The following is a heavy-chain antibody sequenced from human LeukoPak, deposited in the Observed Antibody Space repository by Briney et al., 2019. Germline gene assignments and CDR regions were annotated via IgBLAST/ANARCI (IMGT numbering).Heavy chain of an antibody. CDR3: VKDGYAFDI. Sequence: GGSLRLSCSASGFTFSSYVMYWVRQAPGKGPEFVSAISSNGGSTYYADSVKGRFTISRDNSMNTLYLQMSSLRTEDTAVYYCVKDGYAFDIWGQGTMVTVSS. CDR1: GFTFSSYV. CDR2: ISSNGGST. V-gene: IGHV3-64D*06. J-gene: IGHJ3*02.